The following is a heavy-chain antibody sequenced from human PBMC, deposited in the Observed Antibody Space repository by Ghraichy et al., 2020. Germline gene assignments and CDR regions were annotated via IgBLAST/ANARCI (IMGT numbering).Heavy chain of an antibody. V-gene: IGHV3-21*01. CDR1: GFTFSYYS. CDR3: ARGGYSYGSEIDY. D-gene: IGHD5-18*01. J-gene: IGHJ6*02. Sequence: GGSLRLSCAASGFTFSYYSMNWVRQAPGKGLEWVSDISSSSSYINYADSVKGRFTISRDNAKNSLYLQMNSLRAEDTAVYYCARGGYSYGSEIDYWGQGTTVTVSS. CDR2: ISSSSSYI.